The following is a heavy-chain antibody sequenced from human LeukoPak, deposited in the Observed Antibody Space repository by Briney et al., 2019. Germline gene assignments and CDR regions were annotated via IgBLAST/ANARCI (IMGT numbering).Heavy chain of an antibody. V-gene: IGHV1-69*05. CDR3: ARLSGSYYVDI. CDR2: IIPIFGTA. J-gene: IGHJ3*02. Sequence: ASVKVSCKASGGTFSSYVISWVRQAPGHGLEWMGGIIPIFGTANYAQKFQGRVTITTDESTSTASMELSSLRSEDTAVYYCARLSGSYYVDIWGQGTMVTVSA. CDR1: GGTFSSYV. D-gene: IGHD1-26*01.